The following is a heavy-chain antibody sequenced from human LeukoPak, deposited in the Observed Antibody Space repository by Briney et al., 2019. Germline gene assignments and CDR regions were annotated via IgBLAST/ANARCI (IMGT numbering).Heavy chain of an antibody. D-gene: IGHD2-15*01. Sequence: GGSLRLSCAASGFTFSSYWMSWIRQAPGKGLEWVAYIKKTGSETYYVDSVKGRFTITRDNTRNSLFLQMYSLRAEDTAVYFCAREDGYCSGGNCYSYFDSWGQGTLVTVSA. CDR3: AREDGYCSGGNCYSYFDS. CDR2: IKKTGSET. CDR1: GFTFSSYW. V-gene: IGHV3-7*01. J-gene: IGHJ4*02.